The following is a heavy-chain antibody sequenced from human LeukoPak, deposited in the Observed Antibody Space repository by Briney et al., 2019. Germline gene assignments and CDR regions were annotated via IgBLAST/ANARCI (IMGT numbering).Heavy chain of an antibody. CDR2: IYYNGNT. V-gene: IGHV4-39*01. Sequence: IPSETLSLTCTVSGVSVSSSDYYWGWIRQPPGKGLEWIGNIYYNGNTYYNPSLKSRVTISVDTSKNQFSLKLSSVTAADTAVYYCAKTYRARGYTYGYFDYWGQGTLATVSS. CDR1: GVSVSSSDYY. J-gene: IGHJ4*02. D-gene: IGHD5-18*01. CDR3: AKTYRARGYTYGYFDY.